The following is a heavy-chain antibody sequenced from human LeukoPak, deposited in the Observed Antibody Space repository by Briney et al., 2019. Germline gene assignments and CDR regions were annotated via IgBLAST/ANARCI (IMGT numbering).Heavy chain of an antibody. Sequence: SETLSLTCTVSGGSISSSSYYWGWIRQPPGKGLEWIGSIYYSGSTYYNPSLKSQVTISVDTSKNQFSLKLSSVTAADTAVYYCARRFAGSYGIYFDYWGQGTLVTVSS. CDR2: IYYSGST. D-gene: IGHD1-26*01. CDR3: ARRFAGSYGIYFDY. J-gene: IGHJ4*02. V-gene: IGHV4-39*01. CDR1: GGSISSSSYY.